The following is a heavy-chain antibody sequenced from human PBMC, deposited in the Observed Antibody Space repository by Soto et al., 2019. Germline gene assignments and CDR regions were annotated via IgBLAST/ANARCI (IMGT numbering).Heavy chain of an antibody. Sequence: QVQLVQSGAEVKKPGASVKVSCKASGYTFTSYGISWVRQAPGQGLEWMGWISAYKGNTNYAQKFQGRVTMTTDTSTSTVYRELRSLRADDTAVYYCAIDIGPTDFDYWGQGTLVTVSS. CDR2: ISAYKGNT. V-gene: IGHV1-18*01. D-gene: IGHD3-9*01. J-gene: IGHJ4*02. CDR1: GYTFTSYG. CDR3: AIDIGPTDFDY.